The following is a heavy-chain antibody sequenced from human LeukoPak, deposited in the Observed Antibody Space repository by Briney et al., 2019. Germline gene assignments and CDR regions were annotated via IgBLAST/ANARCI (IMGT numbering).Heavy chain of an antibody. D-gene: IGHD3-16*01. CDR1: GFTFSSYA. Sequence: GGSLRLSCAASGFTFSSYAMSWVRQAPGKGLEWVSAISGSGGSTYYADSVKGRFTISRDNSKSTLYLQMNSLRAEDTAVYYCANRHLTFGGVLRQGPRGYWGQGTLVTVSS. V-gene: IGHV3-23*01. CDR2: ISGSGGST. CDR3: ANRHLTFGGVLRQGPRGY. J-gene: IGHJ4*02.